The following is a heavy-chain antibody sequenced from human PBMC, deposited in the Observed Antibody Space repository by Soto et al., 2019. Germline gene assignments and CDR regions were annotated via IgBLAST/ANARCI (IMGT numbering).Heavy chain of an antibody. J-gene: IGHJ4*02. V-gene: IGHV3-11*01. CDR2: ISSSDSI. CDR3: ARDLGYYDSSGYFDC. Sequence: GGSLRLSCAASGFTFSDYYMSWIRQAPGKGLEWVSYISSSDSIYYADSVKGRFTISRDNAKNSVYLQMNSLRAEDTAVYYCARDLGYYDSSGYFDCWGQETLVTVSS. CDR1: GFTFSDYY. D-gene: IGHD3-22*01.